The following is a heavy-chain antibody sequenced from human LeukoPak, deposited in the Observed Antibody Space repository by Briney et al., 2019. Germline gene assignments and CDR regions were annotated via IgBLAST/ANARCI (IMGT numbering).Heavy chain of an antibody. J-gene: IGHJ5*02. CDR2: ICYSGTT. Sequence: SETLSLTCTVSGDSISGNNYYWGWIRQPPGKGLEWIGYICYSGTTYYNPSLKSRVTISVDMSENQFSLKLSSVTAADTAVYYCANYGAGTYRFDPWGQGTLVTVSS. CDR1: GDSISGNNYY. V-gene: IGHV4-31*03. D-gene: IGHD3-10*01. CDR3: ANYGAGTYRFDP.